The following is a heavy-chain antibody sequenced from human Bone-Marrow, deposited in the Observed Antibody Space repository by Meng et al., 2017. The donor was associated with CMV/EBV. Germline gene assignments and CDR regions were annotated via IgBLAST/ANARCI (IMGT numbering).Heavy chain of an antibody. CDR3: ARSGMVVVPAAH. CDR2: MNPNSGNT. CDR1: GYTFTSYD. Sequence: ASVKVSCKASGYTFTSYDINWVRQATGQGLEWMGWMNPNSGNTSYAQKFQGRVTMTRDTSTSTVYMELSSLRSDDTAVYYCARSGMVVVPAAHWGQGTLVTVSS. D-gene: IGHD2-2*01. V-gene: IGHV1-8*01. J-gene: IGHJ4*02.